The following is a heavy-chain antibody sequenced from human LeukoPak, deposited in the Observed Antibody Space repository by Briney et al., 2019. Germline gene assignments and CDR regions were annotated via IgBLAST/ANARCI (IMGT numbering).Heavy chain of an antibody. CDR1: GFTFTSYG. CDR3: AKDSGYEGPLFDY. D-gene: IGHD6-13*01. V-gene: IGHV3-23*01. CDR2: ISGSGGST. Sequence: TGGSLRLSCAASGFTFTSYGMSWARQAPGKGLEWVSGISGSGGSTYYADSVKGRFTISRDNSKNTLYLQMNSLRAEDTAVYYCAKDSGYEGPLFDYWGQGTLVTVSS. J-gene: IGHJ4*02.